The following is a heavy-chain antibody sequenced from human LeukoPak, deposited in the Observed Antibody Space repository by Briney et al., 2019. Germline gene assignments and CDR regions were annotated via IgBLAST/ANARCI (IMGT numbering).Heavy chain of an antibody. J-gene: IGHJ4*02. D-gene: IGHD4-11*01. Sequence: SETLSLTCTVSGDSIRNYYWSWIRQPPGKGLEWIGYIYYSGSTNFNPSLKSRVTISVDTSKNQFSLKLNSVTAADTAVYYCARDRNGFDYWGQGTLVTVSS. CDR1: GDSIRNYY. V-gene: IGHV4-59*01. CDR3: ARDRNGFDY. CDR2: IYYSGST.